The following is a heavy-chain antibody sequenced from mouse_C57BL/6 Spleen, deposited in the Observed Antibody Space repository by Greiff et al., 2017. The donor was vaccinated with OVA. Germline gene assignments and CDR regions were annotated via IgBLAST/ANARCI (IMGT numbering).Heavy chain of an antibody. CDR3: AREDYYGSSSSWYFDV. Sequence: QVQLQQSGAELVRPGASVKLSCKASGYTFTDYYINWVKQRPGQGLEWIARIYPGSGNTYYNEKFKGKATLTAEKSSSTAYMQLSSLTSEDSAVYFCAREDYYGSSSSWYFDVWGTGTTVTVSS. V-gene: IGHV1-76*01. CDR2: IYPGSGNT. D-gene: IGHD1-1*01. CDR1: GYTFTDYY. J-gene: IGHJ1*03.